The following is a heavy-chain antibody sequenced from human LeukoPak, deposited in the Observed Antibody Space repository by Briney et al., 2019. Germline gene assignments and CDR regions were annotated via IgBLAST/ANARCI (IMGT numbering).Heavy chain of an antibody. J-gene: IGHJ6*02. CDR1: GSTFSDYY. CDR2: ISSSGSTI. V-gene: IGHV3-11*01. Sequence: PGGSLRLSCAASGSTFSDYYMSWIRQAPGKGLEWVSYISSSGSTIYYADSVKGRFTISRDNAKNSLYLQMNSLRAEDTAVYYCARAHSAAGTGYYYGMDVRGQGTTVTVSS. CDR3: ARAHSAAGTGYYYGMDV. D-gene: IGHD6-13*01.